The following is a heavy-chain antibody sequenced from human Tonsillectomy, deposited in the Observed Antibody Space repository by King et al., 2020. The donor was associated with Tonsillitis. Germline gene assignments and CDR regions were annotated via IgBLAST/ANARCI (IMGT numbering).Heavy chain of an antibody. CDR1: GFTFSSYA. Sequence: VQLVEAGGGLVQPGGSLRLYCAASGFTFSSYAMSWVRQAPGKGLEWVSAISGSGGSTYYADSVKGRFTISRDNSKNTLYLQMNSLRAEDTAVYYCAKLYCSSTSCPVDPWGQGTLVTVSS. V-gene: IGHV3-23*04. D-gene: IGHD2-2*01. CDR3: AKLYCSSTSCPVDP. CDR2: ISGSGGST. J-gene: IGHJ5*02.